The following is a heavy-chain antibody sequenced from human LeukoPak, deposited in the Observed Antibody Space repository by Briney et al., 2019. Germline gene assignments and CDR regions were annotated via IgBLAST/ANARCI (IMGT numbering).Heavy chain of an antibody. CDR3: ARAGGSYYGFYYYMDV. D-gene: IGHD1-26*01. CDR2: IYYSGST. CDR1: GGSISSYY. Sequence: PSETLSLTCTVSGGSISSYYWSWIRQPPGKGLEWIGYIYYSGSTNYNPSLKSRVTISVDTSKNQFSLKLSSVTAADTAVYYCARAGGSYYGFYYYMDVWGKGTTVTISS. V-gene: IGHV4-59*01. J-gene: IGHJ6*03.